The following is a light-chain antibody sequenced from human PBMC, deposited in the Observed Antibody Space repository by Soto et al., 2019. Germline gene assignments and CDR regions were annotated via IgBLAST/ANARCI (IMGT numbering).Light chain of an antibody. J-gene: IGLJ1*01. CDR2: EDN. CDR3: CSYARTSTYV. Sequence: QSALTQPASVSGSPGQSITISCTGTSSDVGSYNLVSWYQQHPGKAPKLMIYEDNKRPSGVSNRFSVSKSGYTASLTISGLQAEDEADYYCCSYARTSTYVFGGGTKVTVL. V-gene: IGLV2-23*01. CDR1: SSDVGSYNL.